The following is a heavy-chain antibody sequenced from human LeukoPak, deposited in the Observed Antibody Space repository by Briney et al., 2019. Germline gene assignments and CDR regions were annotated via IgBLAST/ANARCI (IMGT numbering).Heavy chain of an antibody. V-gene: IGHV3-66*01. J-gene: IGHJ4*02. CDR3: ARASRTPSGWYFFDY. CDR2: MYSGDST. CDR1: GFTVSSNY. Sequence: PGVSLRLSCAASGFTVSSNYMNWVRQAPGKGLEWVSVMYSGDSTYYADSVKGRFTISRDNSKNTLYLQMNSLRAEDTAVYYCARASRTPSGWYFFDYWGQGTLVTLSS. D-gene: IGHD6-19*01.